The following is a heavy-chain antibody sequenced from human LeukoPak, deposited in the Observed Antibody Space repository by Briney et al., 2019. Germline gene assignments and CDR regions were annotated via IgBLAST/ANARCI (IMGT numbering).Heavy chain of an antibody. CDR3: AREYGDYGSFDALDI. CDR2: IYYSGST. Sequence: SETLSLTCTVSGGSISSYYWRWIRQPPGKGLEWIGYIYYSGSTNYNPSLKSRVTISVDTSKNQFSLKLSSVTAADTAVYYCAREYGDYGSFDALDIWGQGTMVTVSS. D-gene: IGHD4-17*01. J-gene: IGHJ3*02. CDR1: GGSISSYY. V-gene: IGHV4-59*01.